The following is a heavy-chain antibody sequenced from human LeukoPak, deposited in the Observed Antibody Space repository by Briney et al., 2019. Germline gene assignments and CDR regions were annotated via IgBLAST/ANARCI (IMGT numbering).Heavy chain of an antibody. V-gene: IGHV4-59*01. J-gene: IGHJ3*02. CDR1: GGSISSYY. CDR3: ARDYAFDI. Sequence: SETLSLTCTVSGGSISSYYWSWIRQPPGKGLEWIGYIYYSGSTNYNPSLKSRVTISVDTSKNQFSLKLSSVTAADTAVYYCARDYAFDIWGQGTMVTVSS. CDR2: IYYSGST.